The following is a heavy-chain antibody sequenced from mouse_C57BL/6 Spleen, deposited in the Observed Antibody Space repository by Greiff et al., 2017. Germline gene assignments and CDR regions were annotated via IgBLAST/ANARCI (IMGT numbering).Heavy chain of an antibody. CDR2: IYPSDSET. CDR3: VKSHYYGSSTSYWYFDV. CDR1: GYTFTSYW. D-gene: IGHD1-1*01. Sequence: VQLQQPGAELVRPGSSVKLSCKASGYTFTSYWMDWVKQRPGQGLEWIGNIYPSDSETHYNQKFKDKATLTVDKSSSTASMQLSSLTSEDSAVYYCVKSHYYGSSTSYWYFDVWGTGTTVTVAS. V-gene: IGHV1-61*01. J-gene: IGHJ1*03.